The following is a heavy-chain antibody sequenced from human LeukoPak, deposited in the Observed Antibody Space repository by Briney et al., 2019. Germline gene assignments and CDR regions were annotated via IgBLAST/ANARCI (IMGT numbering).Heavy chain of an antibody. CDR2: IYHSGNT. D-gene: IGHD1-26*01. V-gene: IGHV4-30-2*01. Sequence: SQTLSLTCAVSGGSISSGGYSWSWLRQPPGMGLDWIGYIYHSGNTYYNPSLKSRVTISVDRSKNQFSLKLSSATAADTAVYYCARVWVSRSYNWFNPWGQGTLVTVSS. J-gene: IGHJ5*02. CDR1: GGSISSGGYS. CDR3: ARVWVSRSYNWFNP.